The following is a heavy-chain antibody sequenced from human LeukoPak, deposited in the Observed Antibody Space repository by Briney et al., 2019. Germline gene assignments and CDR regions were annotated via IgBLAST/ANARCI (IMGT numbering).Heavy chain of an antibody. D-gene: IGHD3-10*01. CDR2: IHPSAGST. Sequence: ASVKVSCKASGYTXTNYYMHWVRQAPGQGLEWMGIIHPSAGSTSYAQKFHGRVTMTRDTSTGTVYMDLSSLRSEDTAVYYCARDGRATMGLGFDYWGQGTLVTVSS. J-gene: IGHJ4*02. CDR3: ARDGRATMGLGFDY. V-gene: IGHV1-46*01. CDR1: GYTXTNYY.